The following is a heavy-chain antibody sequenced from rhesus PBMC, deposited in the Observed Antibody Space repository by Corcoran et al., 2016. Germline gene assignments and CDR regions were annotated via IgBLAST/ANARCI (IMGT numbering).Heavy chain of an antibody. V-gene: IGHV4S9*01. J-gene: IGHJ4*01. CDR2: IYGNSAST. D-gene: IGHD5-42*01. Sequence: QVQLQESGPGLVKPAETLSLTCAVSGGAISDYYDWHWIRHPPGKGLEWIGNIYGNSASTYYNPSLKSRVTISKDTSKNQFFLKLSSVTAADTAVYYCARGGLGYFDYWGQGVLVTVSS. CDR1: GGAISDYYD. CDR3: ARGGLGYFDY.